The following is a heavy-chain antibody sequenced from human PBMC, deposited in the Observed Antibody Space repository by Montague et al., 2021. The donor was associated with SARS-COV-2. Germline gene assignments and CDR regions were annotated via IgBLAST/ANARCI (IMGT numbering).Heavy chain of an antibody. V-gene: IGHV4-34*01. CDR2: INHSGSA. CDR1: GGSLSPYY. J-gene: IGHJ6*02. Sequence: SETLSLTCTVSGGSLSPYYWFWIRQPPGKGLEWIGEINHSGSANYNPSLKSRVTISVDTSKNQFSLKLSSVTAADTAVYYCARVRYYGSGTSLGMDVWGQGTTVTVSS. D-gene: IGHD3-10*01. CDR3: ARVRYYGSGTSLGMDV.